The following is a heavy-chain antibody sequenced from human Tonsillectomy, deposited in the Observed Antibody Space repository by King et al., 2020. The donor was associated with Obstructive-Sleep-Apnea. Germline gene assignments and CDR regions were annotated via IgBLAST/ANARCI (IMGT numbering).Heavy chain of an antibody. D-gene: IGHD1-26*01. CDR3: ARVFESYRADSGGYYFDY. Sequence: QLQESGPGLVEPSQTLSLTCTVSGASISSVTHYWSWIRQPPGKGLEWIGYIYYSGSTFYSPSLKSRLTILVDTSKNQFSLKLSSVTAAETAVYCCARVFESYRADSGGYYFDYWGQGSLVTVSS. V-gene: IGHV4-31*03. CDR2: IYYSGST. CDR1: GASISSVTHY. J-gene: IGHJ4*02.